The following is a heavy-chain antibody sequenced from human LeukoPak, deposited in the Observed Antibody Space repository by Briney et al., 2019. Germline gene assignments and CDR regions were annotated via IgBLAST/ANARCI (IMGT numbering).Heavy chain of an antibody. CDR1: GGTFSSYA. D-gene: IGHD4-17*01. Sequence: ASVKVSCKASGGTFSSYANSWVRQAPGQGLEWMGGIIPIFGTANYAQKFQGRVTITADESTSTAYMELSSLRSEDTAVYYCARERRLPTVTTPYYFDYWGQGTLVTVSS. CDR2: IIPIFGTA. V-gene: IGHV1-69*13. CDR3: ARERRLPTVTTPYYFDY. J-gene: IGHJ4*02.